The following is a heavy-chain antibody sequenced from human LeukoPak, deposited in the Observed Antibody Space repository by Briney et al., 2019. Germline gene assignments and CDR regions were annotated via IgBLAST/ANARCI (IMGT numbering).Heavy chain of an antibody. CDR2: IYYSGST. CDR3: ARAYNWNDGYFDY. Sequence: SETLSLTCTVSGGSISSYYWSWIRQPPGKGLEWIGYIYYSGSTNYNPSLKSRVTISVDTSKNQFSLKMSSVTAADTAVYYCARAYNWNDGYFDYWGQGTLVTVAS. D-gene: IGHD1-20*01. V-gene: IGHV4-59*01. CDR1: GGSISSYY. J-gene: IGHJ4*02.